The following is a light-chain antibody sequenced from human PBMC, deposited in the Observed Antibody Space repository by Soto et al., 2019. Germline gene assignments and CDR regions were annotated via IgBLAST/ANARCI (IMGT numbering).Light chain of an antibody. CDR2: LGS. V-gene: IGKV2-28*01. J-gene: IGKJ2*01. Sequence: DIVMTQSPLSLPVTPGEPASISCRSSQSLLHSNGYNYLDWYLQKPGQSPQLLIYLGSNRASGVTDRFSGRGSGTDFTLKIRRVEAGDVGVYYCMQALQTPYTFGQGNKLEIK. CDR3: MQALQTPYT. CDR1: QSLLHSNGYNY.